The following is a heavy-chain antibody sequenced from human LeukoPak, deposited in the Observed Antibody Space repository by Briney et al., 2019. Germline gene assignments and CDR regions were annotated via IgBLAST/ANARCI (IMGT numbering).Heavy chain of an antibody. D-gene: IGHD3-22*01. Sequence: PSETLSLTCTVSGGSISSYYWSWIRQPPGKGLEWIGYIYYSGSTNYNPSLKSRVTISVDTSKNQFSLKLGSVTAADTAVYYCARDQDYDSSGAFDIWGQGTMVTVSS. CDR2: IYYSGST. J-gene: IGHJ3*02. V-gene: IGHV4-59*01. CDR3: ARDQDYDSSGAFDI. CDR1: GGSISSYY.